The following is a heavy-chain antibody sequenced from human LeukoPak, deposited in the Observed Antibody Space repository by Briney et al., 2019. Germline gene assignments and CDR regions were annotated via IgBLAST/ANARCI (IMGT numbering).Heavy chain of an antibody. CDR1: GGTFSSYA. D-gene: IGHD1-26*01. CDR3: ARVGRIGELRFSY. V-gene: IGHV1-69*06. Sequence: ASVKVSCKASGGTFSSYAISWVRQAPGQGLEWMGGIIPIFGTANYAQKFQGRVTITADKSTSTAYMELSSLRSEDTAAYYCARVGRIGELRFSYWGQGTLVTVSS. CDR2: IIPIFGTA. J-gene: IGHJ4*02.